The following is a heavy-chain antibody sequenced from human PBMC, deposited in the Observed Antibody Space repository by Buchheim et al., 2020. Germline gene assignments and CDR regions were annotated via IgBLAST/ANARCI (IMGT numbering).Heavy chain of an antibody. Sequence: QLQLQESGPGLVKPSETLSLTCFVSGDSIGSSSYYWGWVRQSPGKGLEWIAIAYYTGTTFYNPSLKSRVTISIDTSKSQFSLKLSSVTAADTAVYYCARRRYCSGGSCPGFDYWGQGTL. CDR1: GDSIGSSSYY. CDR3: ARRRYCSGGSCPGFDY. V-gene: IGHV4-39*01. J-gene: IGHJ4*02. CDR2: AYYTGTT. D-gene: IGHD2-15*01.